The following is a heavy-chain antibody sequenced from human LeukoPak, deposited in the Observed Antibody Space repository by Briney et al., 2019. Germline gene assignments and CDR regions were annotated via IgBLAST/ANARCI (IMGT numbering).Heavy chain of an antibody. V-gene: IGHV4-34*01. Sequence: PSETLSLTRAVYGGSFSGYYWSWIRQPPGKGLEWIGEINHGGSTNYNPSPKSRVTISVDTSKNQFSLKLSSVTAADTAVYYCARAGVVVAATAQFRVWKKFDYWGQGTLVTVSS. CDR3: ARAGVVVAATAQFRVWKKFDY. CDR1: GGSFSGYY. CDR2: INHGGST. D-gene: IGHD2-15*01. J-gene: IGHJ4*02.